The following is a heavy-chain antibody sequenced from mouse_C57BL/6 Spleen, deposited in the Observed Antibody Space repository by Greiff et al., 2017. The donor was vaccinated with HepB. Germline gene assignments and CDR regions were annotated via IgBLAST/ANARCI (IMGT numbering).Heavy chain of an antibody. V-gene: IGHV1-69*01. CDR1: GYTFTSYW. CDR2: IDPSDSYT. J-gene: IGHJ1*03. CDR3: ARAMTTVVEGDFDS. D-gene: IGHD1-1*01. Sequence: VQLQQPGAELVMPGASVKLSCTASGYTFTSYWMHWVQQRPGQGLEWIGEIDPSDSYTNYNHTFKGKSTLTVDKSTSTAYMQHSSLTSEDSAVYYCARAMTTVVEGDFDSWGTGTTVTVSS.